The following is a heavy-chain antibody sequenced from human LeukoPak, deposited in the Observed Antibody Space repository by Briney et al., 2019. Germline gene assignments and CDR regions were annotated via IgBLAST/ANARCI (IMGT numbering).Heavy chain of an antibody. CDR2: ISGSGGST. V-gene: IGHV3-23*01. D-gene: IGHD2-15*01. Sequence: GGSLRLSCAASGFTFSSYEMNWVRQAPGKGLEWVSGISGSGGSTYYVDSVKGRFTISRDNSKNTLYLQMNSLRVEDTAVYYCSSASPANDYWGQGTLVTVSS. CDR1: GFTFSSYE. J-gene: IGHJ4*02. CDR3: SSASPANDY.